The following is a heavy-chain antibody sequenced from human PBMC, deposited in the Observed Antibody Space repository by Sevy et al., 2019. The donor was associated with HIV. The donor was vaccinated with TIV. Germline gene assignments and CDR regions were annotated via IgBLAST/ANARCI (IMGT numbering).Heavy chain of an antibody. Sequence: ASVKVSCKASGYTFTGYYMHWVRQAPGQGLEWMGWINPNSGGTNYAQKFQGRVTMTRDTSINTAYMELSRLRSDDTAVYYCARGCSGSYYNPFDYWGQGTLVTVSS. CDR3: ARGCSGSYYNPFDY. V-gene: IGHV1-2*02. J-gene: IGHJ4*02. CDR2: INPNSGGT. CDR1: GYTFTGYY. D-gene: IGHD3-10*02.